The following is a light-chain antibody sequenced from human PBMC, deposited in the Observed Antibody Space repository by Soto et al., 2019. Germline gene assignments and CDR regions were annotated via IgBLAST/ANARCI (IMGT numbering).Light chain of an antibody. V-gene: IGKV1-39*01. CDR1: QSIAFY. CDR2: AAS. CDR3: QQSSNSPMYT. Sequence: DIQLTQSPSSLSASVGDRVTITCRASQSIAFYVNWFQQKPGRAPRLLIYAASSLQSGVPSRFIGSGSGTDCTLTINSLQAEDSGTYLSQQSSNSPMYTFGQGTK. J-gene: IGKJ2*01.